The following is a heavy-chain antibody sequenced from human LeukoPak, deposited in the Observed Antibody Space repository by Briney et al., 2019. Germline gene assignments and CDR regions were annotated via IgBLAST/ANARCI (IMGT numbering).Heavy chain of an antibody. CDR3: ASYSSRGYIDAFDN. CDR2: IYHSGST. J-gene: IGHJ3*02. Sequence: SETLSLTCAVSGGSITGGDYTWSWIRQPPGKGLEWIGNIYHSGSTYYNPSLKSRITISGDRSKNQFSLKLSSVTAADTAVYYCASYSSRGYIDAFDNWGGGKLVSVSS. V-gene: IGHV4-30-2*01. D-gene: IGHD6-13*01. CDR1: GGSITGGDYT.